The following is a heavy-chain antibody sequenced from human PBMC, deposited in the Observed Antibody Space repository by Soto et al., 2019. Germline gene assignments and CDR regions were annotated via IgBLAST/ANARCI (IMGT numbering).Heavy chain of an antibody. D-gene: IGHD6-13*01. Sequence: QVQLQQWGAGLLKPSATLSLPCAVYGGSFSGYYWSWIRQPPGNGLEWFGEINQSGSTNYNPSLTSRVTIAVDTSKNEVSLKLSSVPAADTAVYYCARVAAVYYHNGMDFWGEGATVTVST. CDR3: ARVAAVYYHNGMDF. CDR1: GGSFSGYY. J-gene: IGHJ6*04. V-gene: IGHV4-34*01. CDR2: INQSGST.